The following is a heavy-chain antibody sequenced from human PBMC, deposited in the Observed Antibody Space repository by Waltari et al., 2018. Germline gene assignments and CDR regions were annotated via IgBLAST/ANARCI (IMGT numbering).Heavy chain of an antibody. CDR3: ASTVRWLNFDQ. CDR1: GDSITNFY. J-gene: IGHJ4*02. V-gene: IGHV4-59*01. Sequence: QVQLQESGPVLVKPSETLSLTYTVSGDSITNFYWSWIRQSPGKGLGWIANVHKNGNINDHPSLPSRATMSRDTSRSPLSLRLTSVTAADTAVYYWASTVRWLNFDQWGQGTLVTVSS. D-gene: IGHD6-19*01. CDR2: VHKNGNI.